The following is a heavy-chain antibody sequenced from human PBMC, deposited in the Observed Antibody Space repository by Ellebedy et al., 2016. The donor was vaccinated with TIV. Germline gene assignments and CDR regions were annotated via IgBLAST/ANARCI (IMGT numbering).Heavy chain of an antibody. CDR2: ISYDGTTK. D-gene: IGHD3-22*01. CDR3: ATSAVGHSHGYYFDY. Sequence: GESLKISCTVSGFTFSSYPIHWVRLAPGKGLDWVTLISYDGTTKYNADSVKGRFTISRDNSKITVYLQMNSLQTEDTALYYCATSAVGHSHGYYFDYWGQGTLVTVSS. CDR1: GFTFSSYP. V-gene: IGHV3-30-3*01. J-gene: IGHJ4*02.